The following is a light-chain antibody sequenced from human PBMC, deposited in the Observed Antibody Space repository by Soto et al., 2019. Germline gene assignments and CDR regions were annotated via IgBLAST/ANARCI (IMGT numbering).Light chain of an antibody. CDR1: QSISSY. Sequence: DIQMTQSPSSLSAAVGDRVTITCRASQSISSYLNWYQQKPGKAPKLLIYAASSLQSGVPSRFSGSGSGPDVTLTISSLQPEDFSTYYCQQSYSTPWTFGQGTKVEIK. V-gene: IGKV1-39*01. J-gene: IGKJ1*01. CDR2: AAS. CDR3: QQSYSTPWT.